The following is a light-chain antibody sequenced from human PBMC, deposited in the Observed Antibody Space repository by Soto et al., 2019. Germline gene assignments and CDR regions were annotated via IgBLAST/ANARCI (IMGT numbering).Light chain of an antibody. CDR3: QHYHGYPFT. V-gene: IGKV1-5*01. CDR1: QSVNTW. J-gene: IGKJ3*01. CDR2: DAS. Sequence: DIQMTQSPSTLSASVGARVTITCRASQSVNTWLAWYQQKPGKAPVLLIYDASSLKSGVPSRFSGSGSGTEFTLTITSLQPDDFAIYYCQHYHGYPFTFGP.